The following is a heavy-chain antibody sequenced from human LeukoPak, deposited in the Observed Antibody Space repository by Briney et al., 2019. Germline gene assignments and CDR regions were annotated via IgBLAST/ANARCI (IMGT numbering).Heavy chain of an antibody. CDR1: GFTFSSYA. Sequence: GASLRLSCAASGFTFSSYAMSWVRQAPGKGLEWVSAISGSGGSTYYADSVKGRFTISRDNSKNTLYLQMNSLRAEDTAVYYCAKDKYSSGWHSTSLFDYWGQGTLVTVSS. V-gene: IGHV3-23*01. D-gene: IGHD6-19*01. J-gene: IGHJ4*02. CDR2: ISGSGGST. CDR3: AKDKYSSGWHSTSLFDY.